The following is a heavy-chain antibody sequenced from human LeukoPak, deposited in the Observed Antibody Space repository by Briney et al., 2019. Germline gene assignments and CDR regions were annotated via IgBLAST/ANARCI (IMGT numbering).Heavy chain of an antibody. CDR1: GYTFTSYD. Sequence: ASVKVSCKASGYTFTSYDINWVRQATGQGLEWMVWMNPNSGNTGYAQKFQGRVTITRNTSISTAYMELSSLRSEDTAVYYCARGGGYCSSTSCYEDGYYYYYYYMDVWGKGTTVTVSS. J-gene: IGHJ6*03. CDR2: MNPNSGNT. V-gene: IGHV1-8*03. D-gene: IGHD2-2*01. CDR3: ARGGGYCSSTSCYEDGYYYYYYYMDV.